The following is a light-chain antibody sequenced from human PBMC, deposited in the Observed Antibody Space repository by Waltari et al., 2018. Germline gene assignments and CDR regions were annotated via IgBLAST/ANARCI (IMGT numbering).Light chain of an antibody. V-gene: IGKV1-39*01. CDR1: QTINSY. Sequence: DIQMTQSPSSLSASVGDRITITCRASQTINSYLNWYQQKPGKAPKLLIYAASSLPSGVPSRFSGTGSGTDFTLTISNLQPEDFATYYCQQSYSTPHTFGPGTKVDIK. J-gene: IGKJ3*01. CDR3: QQSYSTPHT. CDR2: AAS.